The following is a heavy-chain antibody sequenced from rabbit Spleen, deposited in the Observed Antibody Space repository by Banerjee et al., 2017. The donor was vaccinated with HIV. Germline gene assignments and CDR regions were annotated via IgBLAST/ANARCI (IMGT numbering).Heavy chain of an antibody. CDR3: ARDPAGREDFNL. V-gene: IGHV1S45*01. J-gene: IGHJ4*01. Sequence: QEQLVESGGGLVKPEGSLTLTCKASGFSFSDRDVMCWVRQAPGKGLEWIACINTATGKAVYASWAKGRFTISKTSSNTVTLQMTSLTAADTATYFCARDPAGREDFNLWGPGTLVTVS. CDR2: INTATGKA. D-gene: IGHD4-2*01. CDR1: GFSFSDRDV.